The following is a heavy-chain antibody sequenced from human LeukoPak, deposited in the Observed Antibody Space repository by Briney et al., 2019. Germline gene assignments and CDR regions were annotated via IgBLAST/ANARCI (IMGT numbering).Heavy chain of an antibody. D-gene: IGHD3-3*01. V-gene: IGHV4-59*08. CDR2: IYYSGST. J-gene: IGHJ4*02. CDR3: ARHTPPDFWSGYHDY. Sequence: SETLSLTCTVSGGSISSYYWSWIRQPPGKGLEWIGYIYYSGSTNYNPSLKSRVTISVDTSKNQFSLKLSSVTAADTAAYYCARHTPPDFWSGYHDYWGQGTLVTVSS. CDR1: GGSISSYY.